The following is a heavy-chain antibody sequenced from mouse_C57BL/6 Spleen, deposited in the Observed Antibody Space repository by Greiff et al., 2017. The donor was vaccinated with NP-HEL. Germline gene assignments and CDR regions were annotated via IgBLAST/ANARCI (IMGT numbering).Heavy chain of an antibody. CDR3: ARGHYYGSSLHWYFDV. Sequence: EVQLQQSGPELVKPGASVKISCKASGYSFTGYYMNWVKQSPEKSLEWIGEMNPSTGGTTYNQKFKAKATLTVDKSSSTAYMQLKSLTSEDSAVYYCARGHYYGSSLHWYFDVWGTGTTVTVSS. D-gene: IGHD1-1*01. J-gene: IGHJ1*03. CDR1: GYSFTGYY. CDR2: MNPSTGGT. V-gene: IGHV1-42*01.